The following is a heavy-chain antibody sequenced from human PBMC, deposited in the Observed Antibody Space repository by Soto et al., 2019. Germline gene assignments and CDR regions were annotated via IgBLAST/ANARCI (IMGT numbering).Heavy chain of an antibody. Sequence: VQPEQTETEVRKPGSSVKLSCQTSGDSCNDYAISWVRQAPGQGLEWMGGIIAILNLVRYVEKLQGRVTISATGSTGTAYLEVTRLSSEATATYYCAPSTESTPGGRLDVWGLGTTVSVSS. D-gene: IGHD3-16*01. CDR3: APSTESTPGGRLDV. V-gene: IGHV1-69*01. J-gene: IGHJ6*02. CDR1: GDSCNDYA. CDR2: IIAILNLV.